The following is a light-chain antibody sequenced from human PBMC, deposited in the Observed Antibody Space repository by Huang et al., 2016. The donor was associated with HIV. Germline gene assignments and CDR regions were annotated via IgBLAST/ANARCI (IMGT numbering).Light chain of an antibody. Sequence: DIQMTQSPSSLSASVGDRVTITCRPSQTISTFLSWYQHRPGKAPKLLIYATSNFQSGVPARFSGSGSGTDSTLTITSLQPEDFATYYCQQSYSAPWTFGQGTKVEIK. CDR1: QTISTF. V-gene: IGKV1-39*01. CDR3: QQSYSAPWT. J-gene: IGKJ1*01. CDR2: ATS.